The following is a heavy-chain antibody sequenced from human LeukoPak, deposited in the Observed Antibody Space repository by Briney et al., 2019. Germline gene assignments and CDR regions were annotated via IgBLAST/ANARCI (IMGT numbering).Heavy chain of an antibody. D-gene: IGHD4-23*01. J-gene: IGHJ6*03. V-gene: IGHV6-1*01. Sequence: SQTLSLTCAISGDSVSSNSAAWNWIRQSPSRGLEWLGRTYYRSKWYNDYAVSVKSRITINPDTSKNQFSLQLNSVTPEDTAVYYCAREVDGNFLKLYYYYYMDVWGKGTTVTVSS. CDR2: TYYRSKWYN. CDR3: AREVDGNFLKLYYYYYMDV. CDR1: GDSVSSNSAA.